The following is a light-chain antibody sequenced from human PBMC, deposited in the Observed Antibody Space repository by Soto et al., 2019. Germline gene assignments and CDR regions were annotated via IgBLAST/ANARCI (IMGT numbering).Light chain of an antibody. CDR2: DAS. Sequence: VLTQSPGTLSLSPGEGATLSCRASQRVASDLAWYLQKPGQPPRLLIYDASIRATGIPDRISGSGSERDFTLTISRLKPEDAAVYYCQQYLNSPRTFGQGTKVDIK. CDR1: QRVASD. CDR3: QQYLNSPRT. V-gene: IGKV3-20*01. J-gene: IGKJ1*01.